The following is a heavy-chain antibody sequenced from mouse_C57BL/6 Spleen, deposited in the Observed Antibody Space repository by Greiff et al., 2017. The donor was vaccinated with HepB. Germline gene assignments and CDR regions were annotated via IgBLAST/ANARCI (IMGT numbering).Heavy chain of an antibody. CDR1: GYTFTSYT. Sequence: VQLQQSGAELARPGASVKMSCKASGYTFTSYTMHWVKQRPGQGLEWIGYINPSSGYTKYNQKFKDKATLTADKSSSTAYMQLSSRTSEDAAVYYCATLYYGNGDAMDYWGQGTSVTVSS. D-gene: IGHD2-1*01. V-gene: IGHV1-4*01. J-gene: IGHJ4*01. CDR3: ATLYYGNGDAMDY. CDR2: INPSSGYT.